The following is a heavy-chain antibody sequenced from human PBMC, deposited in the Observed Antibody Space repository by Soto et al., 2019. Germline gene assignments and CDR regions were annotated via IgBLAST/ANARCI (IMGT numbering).Heavy chain of an antibody. J-gene: IGHJ4*02. CDR1: GFTFSSYA. CDR2: ISGSGGST. Sequence: PGGSLRLACASSGFTFSSYAISWVRQGPGKGLDWVSAISGSGGSTYYAEYVKGRFTISRDNSKNTVYLQMNSLRVEDTDVYYCAKARIAAAGLFDYWAQGTLVLVSS. D-gene: IGHD6-13*01. CDR3: AKARIAAAGLFDY. V-gene: IGHV3-23*01.